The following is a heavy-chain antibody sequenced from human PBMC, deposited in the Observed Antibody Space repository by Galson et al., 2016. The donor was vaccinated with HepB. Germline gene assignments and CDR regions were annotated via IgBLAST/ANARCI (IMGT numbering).Heavy chain of an antibody. Sequence: SETLSLTCTVSGGSISSSTSYWGWIRQPPGKGLEWIANIYYTGTTYYTPSLNSRVTISVDTSKNQFSLKLTSVTAADTAVYYCASLRDGYNLNYWGQGPLVTVSS. CDR3: ASLRDGYNLNY. CDR1: GGSISSSTSY. CDR2: IYYTGTT. J-gene: IGHJ4*02. D-gene: IGHD5-24*01. V-gene: IGHV4-39*01.